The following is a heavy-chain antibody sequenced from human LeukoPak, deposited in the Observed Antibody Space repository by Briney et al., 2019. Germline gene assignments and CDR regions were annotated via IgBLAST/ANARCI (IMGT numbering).Heavy chain of an antibody. CDR3: ARGGLLEMATITDY. D-gene: IGHD5-24*01. V-gene: IGHV1-8*01. CDR2: MNPNSGNT. Sequence: GASVKVSCKASGYTFTSYDINWVRQATGQGLEWMGWMNPNSGNTGYAQKFQGRVTMTRNTSISTAYMGLSSLRSEDTAVYYCARGGLLEMATITDYWGQGTLVTVSS. J-gene: IGHJ4*02. CDR1: GYTFTSYD.